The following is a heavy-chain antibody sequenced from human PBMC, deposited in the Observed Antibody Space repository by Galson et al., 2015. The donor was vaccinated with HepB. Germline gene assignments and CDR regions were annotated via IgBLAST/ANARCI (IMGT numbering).Heavy chain of an antibody. J-gene: IGHJ4*02. D-gene: IGHD3-10*01. Sequence: SVKVSCKASGYTFTSYGLSWLRQAPGQGLEYMGWISPYNGNTNYAQKLQGRVTMTTDKSTTTAYMELRRLRSDDTAVYYCALRTGTYPYYFDFWGQGTLGAVSA. V-gene: IGHV1-18*01. CDR1: GYTFTSYG. CDR2: ISPYNGNT. CDR3: ALRTGTYPYYFDF.